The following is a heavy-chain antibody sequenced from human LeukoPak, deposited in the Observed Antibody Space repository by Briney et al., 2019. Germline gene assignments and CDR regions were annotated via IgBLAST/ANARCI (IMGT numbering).Heavy chain of an antibody. CDR2: SNTNSSGT. CDR1: GYTCTVYY. J-gene: IGHJ5*02. V-gene: IGHV1-2*02. D-gene: IGHD6-13*01. CDR3: ARLTRAAAENDP. Sequence: ASVKLSFTSSGYTCTVYYMHWIRQAHGPGIELMGWSNTNSSGTNYAQKFQSRVTMTRVTSISTAYMELLRLVTDATTVYYCARLTRAAAENDPWGQGTLVTVSS.